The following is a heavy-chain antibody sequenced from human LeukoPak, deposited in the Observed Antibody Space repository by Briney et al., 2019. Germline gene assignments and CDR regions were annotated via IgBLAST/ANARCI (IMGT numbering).Heavy chain of an antibody. CDR3: ARDEVVAAPNYFGMVV. D-gene: IGHD2-15*01. V-gene: IGHV1-8*02. CDR2: MNPNSGNT. J-gene: IGHJ6*02. CDR1: GYTFTSNY. Sequence: ASVKVSCKASGYTFTSNYIHWVRQAPGQGLEWMGWMNPNSGNTGLAQKFQGRVTLTRDTSLSAAYMELSNLRSDDTAVYYCARDEVVAAPNYFGMVVWGQGTTVSVSS.